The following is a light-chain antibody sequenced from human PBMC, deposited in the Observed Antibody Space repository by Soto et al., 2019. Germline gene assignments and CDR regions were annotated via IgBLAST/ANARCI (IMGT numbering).Light chain of an antibody. V-gene: IGKV2-24*01. CDR2: QIS. CDR1: QSLVHSDGNTH. Sequence: IVMTQTPLSSPVTLGQPASISCRSSQSLVHSDGNTHLSWLQQRPGQPPRLLIYQISNRFSGIPDRFSGSGAGTDFTLKISRVEAEDVGVYYCMQATQLPWTFGQGTKVEIK. J-gene: IGKJ1*01. CDR3: MQATQLPWT.